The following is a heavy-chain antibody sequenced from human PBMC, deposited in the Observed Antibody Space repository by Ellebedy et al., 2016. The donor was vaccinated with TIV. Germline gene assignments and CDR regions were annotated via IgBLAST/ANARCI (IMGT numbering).Heavy chain of an antibody. Sequence: AASVKVSCKASGYTFTGYYMHWVRQAPGQGLEWMGWINPNSGGTNYAQKFQGRVTMTRDTSISTAYMELSRLRSDDTAVYYCARLGEWLVRGRAFDIWGQGTMVTVSS. J-gene: IGHJ3*02. V-gene: IGHV1-2*02. CDR2: INPNSGGT. CDR3: ARLGEWLVRGRAFDI. CDR1: GYTFTGYY. D-gene: IGHD6-19*01.